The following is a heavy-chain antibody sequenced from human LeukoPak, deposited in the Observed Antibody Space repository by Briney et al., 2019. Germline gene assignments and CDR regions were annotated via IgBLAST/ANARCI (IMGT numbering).Heavy chain of an antibody. Sequence: PGGSLRLSCAASGFILSSNYMSWVRQAPGKGLEWGSVIYSGGSTYYADSVKGRFTVSRDNSKNSLYLQMNSLRAEDTAVYYCARVAINYYYGMDVWGQGTTVTVSS. V-gene: IGHV3-53*01. CDR3: ARVAINYYYGMDV. J-gene: IGHJ6*02. CDR1: GFILSSNY. CDR2: IYSGGST.